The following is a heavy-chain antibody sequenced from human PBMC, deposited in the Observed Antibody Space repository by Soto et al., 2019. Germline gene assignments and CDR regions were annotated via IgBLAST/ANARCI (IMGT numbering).Heavy chain of an antibody. V-gene: IGHV4-34*01. CDR1: DVSFSGDY. CDR2: INYSGST. D-gene: IGHD3-16*02. CDR3: ARDSGGLRLGGSSLYGEKDSLDV. J-gene: IGHJ3*01. Sequence: QAQLQAWGAGLLRPSETLSLTCVVSDVSFSGDYWSWIRKPPGKGWEWVGEINYSGSTKFNPSLKSRVTLSTDTSNDQISRRFSSVTAADTAVYYCARDSGGLRLGGSSLYGEKDSLDVWDQGTLVTVSS.